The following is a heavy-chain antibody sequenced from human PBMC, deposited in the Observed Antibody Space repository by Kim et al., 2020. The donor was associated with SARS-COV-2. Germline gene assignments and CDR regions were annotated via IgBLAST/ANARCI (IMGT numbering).Heavy chain of an antibody. Sequence: GESLKISCKGSGYSFTSYWISWVRQMPGKGLEWMGRIDPSDSYTNYSPSFQGHVTISADKSISTAYLQWSSLKASDTAMYYCARHIGYDILTGYYTYYGMDVWGQGTTVTVSS. CDR2: IDPSDSYT. V-gene: IGHV5-10-1*01. J-gene: IGHJ6*02. CDR3: ARHIGYDILTGYYTYYGMDV. D-gene: IGHD3-9*01. CDR1: GYSFTSYW.